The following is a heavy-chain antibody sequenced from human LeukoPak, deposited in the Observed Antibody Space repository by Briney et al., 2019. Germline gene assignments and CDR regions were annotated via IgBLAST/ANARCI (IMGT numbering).Heavy chain of an antibody. J-gene: IGHJ4*02. V-gene: IGHV3-7*01. Sequence: GGSLRLSCAASGFTFSSYWMSWVRQAPGKGLERVANIKQDGSEKYYVDSVKGRFTISRDNAKNSLYLQMNSLRAEDTAVYYCARDSAGSGSYVGYFEYWGQGTLVTVSS. CDR1: GFTFSSYW. CDR2: IKQDGSEK. D-gene: IGHD3-10*01. CDR3: ARDSAGSGSYVGYFEY.